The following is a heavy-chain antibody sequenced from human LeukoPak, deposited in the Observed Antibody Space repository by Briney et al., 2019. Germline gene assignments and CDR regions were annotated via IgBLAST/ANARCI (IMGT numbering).Heavy chain of an antibody. V-gene: IGHV3-23*01. Sequence: GGSLRLSCATSGFTFKDYGMTWVRQAPGKGLEWVSGFSGGGGITYYADSVKGRFTISRDNSKHTLYLQMNGLRADDTALYYCAKRQEIGDYYSAFDCWGQGTLVTVSS. CDR1: GFTFKDYG. CDR3: AKRQEIGDYYSAFDC. J-gene: IGHJ4*02. CDR2: FSGGGGIT. D-gene: IGHD3-22*01.